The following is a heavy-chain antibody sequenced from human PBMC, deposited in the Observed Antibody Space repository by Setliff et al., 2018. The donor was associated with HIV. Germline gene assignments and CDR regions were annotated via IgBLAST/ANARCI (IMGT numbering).Heavy chain of an antibody. V-gene: IGHV4-38-2*01. D-gene: IGHD1-26*01. CDR2: IYHGGTT. Sequence: PSETLSLTCAVSGYSISSGYYWAWIRQPPGKGLEWIGSIYHGGTTYYNPSLKSRSTISEDTSKNQFSLSLSSVTAADTAVYYCARGSGSYSMLAFDIWGQGTMVTVSS. CDR3: ARGSGSYSMLAFDI. J-gene: IGHJ3*02. CDR1: GYSISSGYY.